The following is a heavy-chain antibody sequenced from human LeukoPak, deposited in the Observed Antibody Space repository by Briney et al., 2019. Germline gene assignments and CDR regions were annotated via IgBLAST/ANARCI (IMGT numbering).Heavy chain of an antibody. V-gene: IGHV3-7*05. J-gene: IGHJ4*02. CDR1: GFTFSTYW. Sequence: GGSLRLSCAASGFTFSTYWMSWVRQAPGKGLEWVANIKEDGSMKNYVDSVKGRFTISRDNARNSLYLQMNSLRAEDTAVYYCARPEVTTVTTVALGSWGQGILVTVSS. D-gene: IGHD4-11*01. CDR3: ARPEVTTVTTVALGS. CDR2: IKEDGSMK.